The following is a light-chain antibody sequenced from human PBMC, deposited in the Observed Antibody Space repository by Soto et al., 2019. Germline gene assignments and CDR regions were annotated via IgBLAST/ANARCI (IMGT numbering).Light chain of an antibody. V-gene: IGKV3-15*01. J-gene: IGKJ1*01. Sequence: EIVMTQSPGTLSLSPGQRATLSCRASQSVSNYLAWYQQKPGQAPRLLIYGASTRPTGIPARFSGRGSGTEFTLTITSLQSEDFAVYYCQQYNDWLWTFGQGTKVDI. CDR3: QQYNDWLWT. CDR1: QSVSNY. CDR2: GAS.